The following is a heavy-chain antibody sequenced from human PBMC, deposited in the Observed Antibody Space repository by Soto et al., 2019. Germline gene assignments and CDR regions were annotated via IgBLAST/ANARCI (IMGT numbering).Heavy chain of an antibody. CDR3: ARGDVLRFLEWSRTGGMDV. CDR1: GFTFSSYS. J-gene: IGHJ6*02. Sequence: GGSLRLSCAASGFTFSSYSMNWVRQAPGKGLEWVSSISSSSSYIYYADSVKGRFTISRDNAKNSLYLQVNSLRAEDTAVYYCARGDVLRFLEWSRTGGMDVWGQGTTVTVSS. V-gene: IGHV3-21*01. D-gene: IGHD3-3*01. CDR2: ISSSSSYI.